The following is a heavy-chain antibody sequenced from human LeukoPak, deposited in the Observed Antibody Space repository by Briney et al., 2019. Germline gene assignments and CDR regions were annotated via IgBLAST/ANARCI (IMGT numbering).Heavy chain of an antibody. CDR1: GFTFTTYW. Sequence: GGSLRLSCTASGFTFTTYWMSWIRQAPGKGLEWVANIKQDRSETYYVDSVKGRFTISRDNTKNSLYLQMNSLRADDTAVYYCARSWSGLNWWGQGTLVTVSS. V-gene: IGHV3-7*03. CDR2: IKQDRSET. D-gene: IGHD3-3*01. CDR3: ARSWSGLNW. J-gene: IGHJ4*02.